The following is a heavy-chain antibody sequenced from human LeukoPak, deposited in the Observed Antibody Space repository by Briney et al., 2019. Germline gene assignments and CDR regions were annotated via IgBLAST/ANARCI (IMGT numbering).Heavy chain of an antibody. CDR1: GGTFSSYA. CDR2: IIPIFGTA. CDR3: ARGTRGNFGVVIMEYYFDY. V-gene: IGHV1-69*05. Sequence: GASVKVSCKASGGTFSSYAISWVRQAPGQGLEWMGGIIPIFGTANYAQKFQGRVTITTDESTSTAYMELSSLRSEDTAVYYCARGTRGNFGVVIMEYYFDYWGQGTLVTVSS. J-gene: IGHJ4*02. D-gene: IGHD3-3*02.